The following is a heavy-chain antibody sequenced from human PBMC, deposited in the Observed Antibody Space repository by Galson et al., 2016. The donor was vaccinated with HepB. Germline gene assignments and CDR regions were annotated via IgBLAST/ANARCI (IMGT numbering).Heavy chain of an antibody. Sequence: SLRLSCATSGFTFDDYAMHWVRQVPGKGLEWVAGISWNSDRVDYADSVKGRFTISRDNAKNSLYLQMNSLRSVDTALYYCTKPEQLVRGSFDIWGQGTVVTVSS. CDR3: TKPEQLVRGSFDI. J-gene: IGHJ3*02. D-gene: IGHD6-6*01. CDR1: GFTFDDYA. CDR2: ISWNSDRV. V-gene: IGHV3-9*01.